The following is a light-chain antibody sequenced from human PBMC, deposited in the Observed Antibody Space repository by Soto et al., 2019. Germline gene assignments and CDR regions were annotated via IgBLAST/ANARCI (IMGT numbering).Light chain of an antibody. CDR1: NSDVGGYNY. V-gene: IGLV2-8*01. CDR2: EVS. CDR3: SSYAGSDAWV. Sequence: QSALTQPPSASGSPGQSVTISCTGTNSDVGGYNYVSWYQHHPGKAPKVMIYEVSMRPSGVPDRFSGSKSGNTASLTVSGLQAEDEADYYCSSYAGSDAWVFGGGTKLTVL. J-gene: IGLJ3*02.